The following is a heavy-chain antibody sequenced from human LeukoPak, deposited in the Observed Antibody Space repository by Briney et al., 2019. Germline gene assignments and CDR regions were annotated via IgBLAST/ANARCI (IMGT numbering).Heavy chain of an antibody. CDR1: GFSFTAYE. J-gene: IGHJ4*02. D-gene: IGHD1-26*01. Sequence: GGSLRLSCAASGFSFTAYEMHWVRQAPGKGLEWVADISGGDGYIQLYSDSVKGRFTVSRDTSKTTLYLEMNSLRSEDTAVYYCAKDLQPGAPDYFDYWGQGTLVTVSS. CDR3: AKDLQPGAPDYFDY. CDR2: ISGGDGYIQ. V-gene: IGHV3-30-3*02.